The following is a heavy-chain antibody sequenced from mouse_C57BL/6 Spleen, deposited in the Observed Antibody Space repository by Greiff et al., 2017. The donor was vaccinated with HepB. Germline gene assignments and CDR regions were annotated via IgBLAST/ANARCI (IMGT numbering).Heavy chain of an antibody. V-gene: IGHV5-4*01. CDR3: ARDQKGYGNYVLDY. CDR1: GFTFSSYA. D-gene: IGHD2-10*02. Sequence: EVQVVESGGGLVKPGGSLKLSCAASGFTFSSYAMSWVRQTPEKRLEWVATISDGGSYTYYPDNVKGRFTISRDNAKNNLYLQMSHLKSEDTAMYYCARDQKGYGNYVLDYWGQGTTLTVSS. J-gene: IGHJ2*01. CDR2: ISDGGSYT.